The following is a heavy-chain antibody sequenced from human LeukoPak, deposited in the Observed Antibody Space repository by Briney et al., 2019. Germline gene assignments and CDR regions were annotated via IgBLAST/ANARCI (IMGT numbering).Heavy chain of an antibody. CDR1: GYTFTSYD. CDR3: ARAAKRGRNSSWYRRYYYYMDV. CDR2: MNPNSGNT. Sequence: GASVKVSCKASGYTFTSYDINWVRQATGQGLEWMGWMNPNSGNTGYAQKFQGRVTITRNTSISTAYMELSSLRSEDTAVYYCARAAKRGRNSSWYRRYYYYMDVWGKGTTVTVSS. V-gene: IGHV1-8*03. D-gene: IGHD6-13*01. J-gene: IGHJ6*03.